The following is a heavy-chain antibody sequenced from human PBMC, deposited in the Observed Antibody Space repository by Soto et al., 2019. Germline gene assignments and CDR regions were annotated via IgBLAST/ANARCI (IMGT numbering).Heavy chain of an antibody. CDR1: GGSISSYY. CDR2: IYYSGST. D-gene: IGHD3-16*01. J-gene: IGHJ6*02. CDR3: ARGGRVRGRPPYYYYGMDV. V-gene: IGHV4-59*01. Sequence: PSETLSLTSTVSGGSISSYYWSWIRQPPGKGLEWIGYIYYSGSTNYNPSLKSRVTISVDTSKNQFSLKLSSVTAADTAVYYCARGGRVRGRPPYYYYGMDVWGQGTTVTVSS.